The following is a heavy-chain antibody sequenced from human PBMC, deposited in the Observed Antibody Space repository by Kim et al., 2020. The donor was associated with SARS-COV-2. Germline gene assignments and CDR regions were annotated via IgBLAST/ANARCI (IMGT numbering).Heavy chain of an antibody. CDR3: AHSTVTMLYLDFMDV. Sequence: SGPTLVNPTQTLTLTCSFSGFSLSTNEEAVGWIRQPPGKALEWLALIYWGGDQRYSPSLRSRLTINKDTSKNQVVLTMTSMDPVETATYYCAHSTVTMLYLDFMDVGGEGTTLTVAS. CDR1: GFSLSTNEEA. J-gene: IGHJ6*03. D-gene: IGHD4-17*01. CDR2: IYWGGDQ. V-gene: IGHV2-5*02.